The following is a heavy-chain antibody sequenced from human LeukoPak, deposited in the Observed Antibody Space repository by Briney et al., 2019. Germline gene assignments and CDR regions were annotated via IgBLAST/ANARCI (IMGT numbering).Heavy chain of an antibody. CDR3: ARVEWPIPTSTQREDHLGSLTNDY. V-gene: IGHV1-69*13. D-gene: IGHD3-3*01. CDR1: GGTFSSYA. Sequence: GASVKVSCKASGGTFSSYAISWVRQAPGQGLEWMGGIIPIFGTANYAQKFQGRVTITADESTSTAYMELSSLRSEDTAVYYCARVEWPIPTSTQREDHLGSLTNDYWGQGTLVTVSS. J-gene: IGHJ4*02. CDR2: IIPIFGTA.